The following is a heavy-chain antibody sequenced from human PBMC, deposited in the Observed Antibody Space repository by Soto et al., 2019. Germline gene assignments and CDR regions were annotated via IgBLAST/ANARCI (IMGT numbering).Heavy chain of an antibody. Sequence: GPGPYPASETLSLTCTVSGGSISNFYWSWIRQPPGRGLEWIGYISYSGNTNYNPSHKSRVSISVDTYKNQLSLNLTSVTAADTAVYYCARAPMALSGSYFDSWGQGTPVTVPS. J-gene: IGHJ4*02. V-gene: IGHV4-59*01. CDR2: ISYSGNT. D-gene: IGHD2-8*01. CDR3: ARAPMALSGSYFDS. CDR1: GGSISNFY.